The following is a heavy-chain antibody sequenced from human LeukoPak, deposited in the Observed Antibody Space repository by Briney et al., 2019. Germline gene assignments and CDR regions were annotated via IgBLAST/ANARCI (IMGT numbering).Heavy chain of an antibody. D-gene: IGHD3-10*01. CDR2: IVIGNGNT. V-gene: IGHV1-58*01. Sequence: SVKVSCKTSGFTFASSTLQWVRQARGQSLEWIGWIVIGNGNTRYAQEFQERVTITWDMSTTTAYMELSSLRSEDTALYYCAAGTYVQGPYNFDLWCQGTMVTVSS. J-gene: IGHJ3*01. CDR1: GFTFASST. CDR3: AAGTYVQGPYNFDL.